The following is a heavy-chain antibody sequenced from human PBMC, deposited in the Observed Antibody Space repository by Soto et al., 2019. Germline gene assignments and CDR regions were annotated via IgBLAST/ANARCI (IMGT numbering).Heavy chain of an antibody. D-gene: IGHD1-1*01. CDR3: TRVGHTWSDLFDF. Sequence: QVQLVQSGAEVKKPGASVKISCKASGYTFITYYIHWVRQAPGQGLEWMGIINPSGGATTYEQKFQGRVTMTSDTSTSTVYMELSSLTSEDTAVYFCTRVGHTWSDLFDFWGQGTLVTVSS. CDR2: INPSGGAT. CDR1: GYTFITYY. J-gene: IGHJ4*02. V-gene: IGHV1-46*03.